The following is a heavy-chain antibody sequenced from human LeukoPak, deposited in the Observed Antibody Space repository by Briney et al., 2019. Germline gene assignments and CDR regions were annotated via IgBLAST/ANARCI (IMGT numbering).Heavy chain of an antibody. Sequence: LPGGSLRLSCAASGFTFSSYAMSWVRQAPGKGLEWVSAISGSGGSTYYADSVKGRFTISRGNSRNTLYLQMNSLRAEDTAVYYCAKDRGGSRGSQADAFDIWGQGTMVTVSS. V-gene: IGHV3-23*01. J-gene: IGHJ3*02. D-gene: IGHD3-16*01. CDR3: AKDRGGSRGSQADAFDI. CDR2: ISGSGGST. CDR1: GFTFSSYA.